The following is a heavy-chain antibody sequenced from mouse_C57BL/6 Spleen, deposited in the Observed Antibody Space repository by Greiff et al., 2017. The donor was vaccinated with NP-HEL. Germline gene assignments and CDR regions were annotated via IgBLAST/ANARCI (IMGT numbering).Heavy chain of an antibody. CDR1: GYTFTSYW. Sequence: QVQLQQPGAELVKPGASVKMSCKASGYTFTSYWITWVKQRPGQGLEWIGDIYPGSGSTNYNEKFKSKATLTVDTSSSTAYIQLSSLTSEDSAVYYCARDYRSSHAMDYWGQGTSHTVSS. J-gene: IGHJ4*01. D-gene: IGHD1-1*01. CDR3: ARDYRSSHAMDY. V-gene: IGHV1-55*01. CDR2: IYPGSGST.